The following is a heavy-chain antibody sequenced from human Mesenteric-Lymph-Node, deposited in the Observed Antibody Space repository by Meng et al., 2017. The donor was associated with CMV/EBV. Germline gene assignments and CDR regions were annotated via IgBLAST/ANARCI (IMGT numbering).Heavy chain of an antibody. CDR3: ARDGRRGDFDY. Sequence: LKISCAASGFTFSSYWMTWVRQAPGKGLEWVANIKQDGSEIYYVDSVKGRFTISRDNAKNSLYLQMNSLRVEDTAVYYCARDGRRGDFDYWGQGTLVTVSS. CDR1: GFTFSSYW. V-gene: IGHV3-7*01. CDR2: IKQDGSEI. J-gene: IGHJ4*02. D-gene: IGHD3/OR15-3a*01.